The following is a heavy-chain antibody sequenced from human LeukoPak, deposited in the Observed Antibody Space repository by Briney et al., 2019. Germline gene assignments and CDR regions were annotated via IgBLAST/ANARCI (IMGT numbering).Heavy chain of an antibody. CDR2: ISNSGGTT. J-gene: IGHJ4*02. CDR1: GFTFSSYA. CDR3: AKAPYSTSWYYFDC. V-gene: IGHV3-23*01. D-gene: IGHD6-13*01. Sequence: PGGSLRLSCAASGFTFSSYAMDWVRQAPGKGLEWVSTISNSGGTTYYADSVKGRFTISRDNSKNTLYLQMDSLRAEDTAVYYCAKAPYSTSWYYFDCWGQGTLVTVSS.